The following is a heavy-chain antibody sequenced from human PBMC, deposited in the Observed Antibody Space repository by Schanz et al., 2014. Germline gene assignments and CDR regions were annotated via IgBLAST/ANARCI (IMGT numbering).Heavy chain of an antibody. D-gene: IGHD1-26*01. V-gene: IGHV3-48*02. J-gene: IGHJ4*02. CDR1: GFGFSSYS. Sequence: EVQLVESGGGLIQPGGSLRLSCAASGFGFSSYSMNWVRQAPGKGLEWVTYISGSSRNIYYADSMKGRFTVSRDNAESALDLQMDSLRDEDTHLYVCARDGSGSHYRLDYWGQGTLVTVSS. CDR3: ARDGSGSHYRLDY. CDR2: ISGSSRNI.